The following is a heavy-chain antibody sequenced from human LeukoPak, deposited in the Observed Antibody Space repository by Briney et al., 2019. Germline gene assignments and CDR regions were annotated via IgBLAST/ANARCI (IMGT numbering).Heavy chain of an antibody. CDR3: ARFAYYYYYMDV. CDR1: GGSFSGYY. J-gene: IGHJ6*03. CDR2: INHSGST. V-gene: IGHV4-34*01. Sequence: PSETLSLTCAVFGGSFSGYYWSWIRQPPGKGLEWIGEINHSGSTIYNPSFKSRVTISVDTSKNQVSLKLSSVTAADTAVYYCARFAYYYYYMDVWGKGTTVTISS.